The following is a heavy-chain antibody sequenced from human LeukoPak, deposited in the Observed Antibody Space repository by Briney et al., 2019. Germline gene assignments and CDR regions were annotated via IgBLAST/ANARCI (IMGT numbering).Heavy chain of an antibody. CDR3: AREGRGGNWRSSIDY. CDR1: GGSISRYY. J-gene: IGHJ4*02. CDR2: KDYSGST. V-gene: IGHV4-59*01. Sequence: SETLSLTCTVSGGSISRYYWSWIRQPPGKRLEWIGYKDYSGSTNYNRSLKSRVTISVDTSNNQFSLKLSSVTAADKAVYYCAREGRGGNWRSSIDYWGQGTLVTVSS. D-gene: IGHD1-1*01.